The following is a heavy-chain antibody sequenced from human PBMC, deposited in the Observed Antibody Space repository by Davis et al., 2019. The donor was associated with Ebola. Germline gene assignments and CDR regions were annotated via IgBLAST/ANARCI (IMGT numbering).Heavy chain of an antibody. CDR3: GRHSHNSGFDY. V-gene: IGHV4-39*01. CDR2: IYFSGTT. J-gene: IGHJ4*02. D-gene: IGHD3-22*01. CDR1: RGSMRISGYY. Sequence: MPSATLSLTRTLSRGSMRISGYYWTWIRQPPGKGPQWVGGIYFSGTTYYNPSLKSRVTISVDTSKSQFSLKLNSVTGADTAVYYCGRHSHNSGFDYWGQGPLVTVSS.